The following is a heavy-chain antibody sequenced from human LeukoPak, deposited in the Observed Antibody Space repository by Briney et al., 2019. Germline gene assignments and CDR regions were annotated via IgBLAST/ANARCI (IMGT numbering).Heavy chain of an antibody. J-gene: IGHJ4*02. CDR1: GFTFSSYE. CDR2: ISSSGSTI. V-gene: IGHV3-48*03. CDR3: ARDPGYDYVWGSYRSFDY. D-gene: IGHD3-16*02. Sequence: GGSLRLSCAASGFTFSSYEMNWVRQAPGKGLEWVSYISSSGSTIYYADSVKGRFTISRDNAKNSLYLQMNSLRAEDTAVYYCARDPGYDYVWGSYRSFDYWGQGTLVTLSS.